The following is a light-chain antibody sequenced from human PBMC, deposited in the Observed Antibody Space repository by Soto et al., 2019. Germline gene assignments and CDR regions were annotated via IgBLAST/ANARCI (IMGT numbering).Light chain of an antibody. J-gene: IGLJ2*01. Sequence: NFMLTQPHSVSASPGKTVTISCTRSSGSIANNYVQWYQQRPGSSPTTVIYEDNQRPSGVPDRFSGSIDSSSNSASLTISGLKTEDEADYYCQSYDSSNHVVFGGGTKLTV. V-gene: IGLV6-57*01. CDR1: SGSIANNY. CDR2: EDN. CDR3: QSYDSSNHVV.